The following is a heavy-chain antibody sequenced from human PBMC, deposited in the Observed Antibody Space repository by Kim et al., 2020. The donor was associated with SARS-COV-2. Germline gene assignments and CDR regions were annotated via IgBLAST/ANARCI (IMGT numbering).Heavy chain of an antibody. V-gene: IGHV4-34*01. J-gene: IGHJ4*02. D-gene: IGHD1-1*01. Sequence: TDYHTSLRSQVTISEDTSKNEFTRKLSSVTAADTAVYYCARGPGRAHDYWGQGTLVTVSS. CDR3: ARGPGRAHDY. CDR2: T.